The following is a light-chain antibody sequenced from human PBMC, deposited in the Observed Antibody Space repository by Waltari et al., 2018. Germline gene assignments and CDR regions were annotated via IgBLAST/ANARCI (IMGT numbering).Light chain of an antibody. J-gene: IGLJ2*01. CDR3: CSYAGDFTML. CDR1: SSDVGAYNS. Sequence: QSALTQPRSVSGSPGQSVAISCTGTSSDVGAYNSVSCYQQHPGKAPKLMIFDVTKRPSGVPDRFSGSKSASTASLTISRLQVDDEADYYCCSYAGDFTMLFGGGTKLTVL. V-gene: IGLV2-11*01. CDR2: DVT.